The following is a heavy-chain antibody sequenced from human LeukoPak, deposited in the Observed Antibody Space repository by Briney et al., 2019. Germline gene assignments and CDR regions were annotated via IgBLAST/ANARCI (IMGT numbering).Heavy chain of an antibody. CDR1: GGSISSYY. CDR3: ARGPSSSWFKYFDL. CDR2: IYYSGST. J-gene: IGHJ2*01. V-gene: IGHV4-59*01. D-gene: IGHD6-13*01. Sequence: SETLSLTCTVSGGSISSYYWSWIRQPPGEGLEWIGYIYYSGSTNYNPSLKSRVTISVDTSKNQFSLKLSSVTAADTAVYYCARGPSSSWFKYFDLWGRGTLVTVSS.